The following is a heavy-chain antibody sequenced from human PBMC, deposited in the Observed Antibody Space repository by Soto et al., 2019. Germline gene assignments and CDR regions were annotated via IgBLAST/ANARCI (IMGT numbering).Heavy chain of an antibody. Sequence: QVQLQESGPGLVKPSETLSLTCTVSGGTVSSGAYYWSWIRQRPGKGLEWIGYIYYSGSTYYNLSLKSRLNISVDTTKKQFSLKLRSVTAADTAVYYCARAYSVRGVYGRFDPWGQGTLVTVSS. CDR3: ARAYSVRGVYGRFDP. CDR1: GGTVSSGAYY. D-gene: IGHD3-10*02. V-gene: IGHV4-31*03. J-gene: IGHJ5*02. CDR2: IYYSGST.